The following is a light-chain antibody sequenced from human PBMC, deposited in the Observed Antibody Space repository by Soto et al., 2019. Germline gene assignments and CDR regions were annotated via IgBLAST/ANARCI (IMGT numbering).Light chain of an antibody. CDR2: WAS. Sequence: MTHTQDSLAGPVGERGSFSCNSNQRILFSSNNKNYLAWYQQKAGQPPKLLIYWASTRESGVPERLSGSGYGTDLTFTISSMKDEDAEVYQCQQYYSVTMTFGEGTRLEIK. V-gene: IGKV4-1*01. CDR1: QRILFSSNNKNY. CDR3: QQYYSVTMT. J-gene: IGKJ5*01.